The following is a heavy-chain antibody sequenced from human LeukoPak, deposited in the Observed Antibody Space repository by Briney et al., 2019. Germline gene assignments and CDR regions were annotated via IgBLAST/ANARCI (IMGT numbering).Heavy chain of an antibody. CDR1: GFTFSSWY. CDR3: ARPKPDY. Sequence: GGSLRLSCAASGFTFSSWYMYWVRHRPGRGLEWLCRITSDGTTSYYADSVRGRFTISRDNAKNTLYLQMNSLTDEGTAVYYCARPKPDYWGQGTLVTVSS. J-gene: IGHJ4*02. V-gene: IGHV3-74*01. CDR2: ITSDGTTS.